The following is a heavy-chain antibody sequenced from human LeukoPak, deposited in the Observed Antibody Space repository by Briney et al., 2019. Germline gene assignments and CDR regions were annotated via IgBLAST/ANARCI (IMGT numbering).Heavy chain of an antibody. J-gene: IGHJ5*02. V-gene: IGHV1-8*01. CDR3: ARGAADHATYYDYVWGSYRQYNWFDP. CDR1: GYTFTSYD. D-gene: IGHD3-16*02. CDR2: MNPNSGNT. Sequence: ASVKVSCKASGYTFTSYDINWVRQATGQGLEWMGWMNPNSGNTGYAQKFQGRVTMTRNTSISTAYMELSSLRSEGTAVYYCARGAADHATYYDYVWGSYRQYNWFDPWGQGTLVTVSS.